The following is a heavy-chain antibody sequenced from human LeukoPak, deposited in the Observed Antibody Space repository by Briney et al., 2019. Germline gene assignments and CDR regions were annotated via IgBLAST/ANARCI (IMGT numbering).Heavy chain of an antibody. V-gene: IGHV3-48*01. Sequence: GGSLRLSCAASRFTFSSYSMNWVRQAPGKGLEWVSYISSSSSTIYYADSLKGRFTISRDDAENSLYLQMNSLRAEDTAVYYCARDSSVTAAPIDYWGQGTLVTVSS. J-gene: IGHJ4*02. CDR1: RFTFSSYS. D-gene: IGHD2-2*01. CDR3: ARDSSVTAAPIDY. CDR2: ISSSSSTI.